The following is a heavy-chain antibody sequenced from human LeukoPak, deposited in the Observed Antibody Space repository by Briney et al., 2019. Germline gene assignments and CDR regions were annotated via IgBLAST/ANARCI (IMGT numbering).Heavy chain of an antibody. J-gene: IGHJ4*02. CDR1: GFTFSSYW. V-gene: IGHV3-7*01. D-gene: IGHD3-10*01. CDR2: IKQDGSEK. CDR3: ARTGTLWFGDY. Sequence: GGSLRLFCAASGFTFSSYWMSWVRRAPGKGLEWVANIKQDGSEKYYVDSVKGRFTISRDNAKNSLYLQMNSLRAEDTAVYYCARTGTLWFGDYWGQGTLVTVSS.